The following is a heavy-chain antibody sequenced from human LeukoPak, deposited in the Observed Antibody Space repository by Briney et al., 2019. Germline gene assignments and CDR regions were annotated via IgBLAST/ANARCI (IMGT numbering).Heavy chain of an antibody. CDR3: ACASGTYYNGNYFDY. V-gene: IGHV1-2*02. Sequence: ASVKVSCKASGYTFTDYFIHWVRQAPGQGLEWMGWINSNSGGTNHAQSFQGRVTMTRDTSISTVYMELSRLRSDDTAVYYCACASGTYYNGNYFDYWGQGTLVTVSS. CDR1: GYTFTDYF. D-gene: IGHD3-10*01. CDR2: INSNSGGT. J-gene: IGHJ4*02.